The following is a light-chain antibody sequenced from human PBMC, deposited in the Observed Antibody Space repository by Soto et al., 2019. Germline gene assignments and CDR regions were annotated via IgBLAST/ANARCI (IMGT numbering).Light chain of an antibody. CDR2: EVS. Sequence: QSALTQPASVSGSPGQSITISCTGTSSDVGDYNYVSWYQQHPGKAPKLMIYEVSNRPSGVSNRFSGSKSGNTASLTISGQQAEDEADYYCRSSTSSSPLYVFGSGTKLTVL. CDR1: SSDVGDYNY. J-gene: IGLJ6*01. CDR3: RSSTSSSPLYV. V-gene: IGLV2-14*01.